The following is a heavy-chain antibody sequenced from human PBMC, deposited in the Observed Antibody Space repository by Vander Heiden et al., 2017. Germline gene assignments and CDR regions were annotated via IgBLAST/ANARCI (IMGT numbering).Heavy chain of an antibody. CDR2: IYYSGST. D-gene: IGHD3-22*01. CDR1: GGSISSSSYY. Sequence: QLQLQESGPGLVKPSETLSLTCTVSGGSISSSSYYWGWIRQPPGKGLEWIGSIYYSGSTYYNPALKSRVTISVDTSKNQFSLKLSSVTAADTAVYYCARVYYYEARPLDIWGQGTMVTVSS. V-gene: IGHV4-39*01. CDR3: ARVYYYEARPLDI. J-gene: IGHJ3*02.